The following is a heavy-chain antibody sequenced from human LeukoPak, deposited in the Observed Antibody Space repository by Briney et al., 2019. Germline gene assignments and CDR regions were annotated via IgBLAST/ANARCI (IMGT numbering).Heavy chain of an antibody. J-gene: IGHJ4*02. Sequence: ASVKVSCKASGYTFTSNSINWVREAPGQGLEWMGSISTYNGKTGYAQKVQGRVTMTTDTSTSTAYMELRSLRSDDTAVYYCARDRWRDGSSSFDNWGQGTLVTVSS. CDR1: GYTFTSNS. V-gene: IGHV1-18*01. CDR3: ARDRWRDGSSSFDN. CDR2: ISTYNGKT. D-gene: IGHD6-6*01.